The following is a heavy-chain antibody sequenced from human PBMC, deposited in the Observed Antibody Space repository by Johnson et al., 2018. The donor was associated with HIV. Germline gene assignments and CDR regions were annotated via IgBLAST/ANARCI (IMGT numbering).Heavy chain of an antibody. D-gene: IGHD3-10*01. V-gene: IGHV3-7*01. Sequence: VQLVESGGGLVKPGGSLRLSCAASGFTFSDYYMSWIRQAPGKGLEWVANIKQDGSEKYYVESVKGRFTISRDNAKNSLYLQMNSLRAEDTAVYYCARGGLLWFGHPADWGQGTMVTVSS. CDR2: IKQDGSEK. CDR1: GFTFSDYY. CDR3: ARGGLLWFGHPAD. J-gene: IGHJ3*01.